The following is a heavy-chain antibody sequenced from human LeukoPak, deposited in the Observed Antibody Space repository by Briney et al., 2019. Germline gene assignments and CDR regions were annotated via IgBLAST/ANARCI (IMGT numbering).Heavy chain of an antibody. D-gene: IGHD6-13*01. CDR3: ASQLVAYNWFDP. CDR1: GYTFTGYY. V-gene: IGHV1-2*02. CDR2: INPNSGGT. Sequence: ASVKVSFKASGYTFTGYYMHWVRQGPGQGLELKGWINPNSGGTNYAQKFQGRVNMTRDTSISTDYMELSRLRSDDTAVYYCASQLVAYNWFDPWGQGTLVTVSS. J-gene: IGHJ5*02.